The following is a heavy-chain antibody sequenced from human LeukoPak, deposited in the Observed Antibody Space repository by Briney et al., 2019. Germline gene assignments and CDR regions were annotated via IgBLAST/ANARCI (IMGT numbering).Heavy chain of an antibody. CDR3: ARETRRGGYYYYMDV. Sequence: GASVKVSCKASGYTFTGYYMHWVRQAPGQGLEWIGWINPNSGGTNYAQKFQGRVTMTRDTSISTAYMELSRLRSDDTAVYYCARETRRGGYYYYMDVWGKGTTVTVSS. V-gene: IGHV1-2*02. CDR2: INPNSGGT. J-gene: IGHJ6*03. D-gene: IGHD3-10*01. CDR1: GYTFTGYY.